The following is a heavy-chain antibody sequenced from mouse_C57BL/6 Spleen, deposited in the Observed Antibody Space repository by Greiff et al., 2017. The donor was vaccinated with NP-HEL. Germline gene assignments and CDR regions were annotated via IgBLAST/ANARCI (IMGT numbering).Heavy chain of an antibody. CDR1: GYTFTSYW. Sequence: VQLQQSGTVLARPGASVKMSCQTSGYTFTSYWMHWVKQRPGQGLEWIGALYPGNSATSSNQKFKGKAKLTAVTSASTAYMELSSRTNEDSAVYYCTRKFLRREAWFAYWGQGTLVTVSA. CDR2: LYPGNSAT. CDR3: TRKFLRREAWFAY. J-gene: IGHJ3*01. V-gene: IGHV1-5*01. D-gene: IGHD2-12*01.